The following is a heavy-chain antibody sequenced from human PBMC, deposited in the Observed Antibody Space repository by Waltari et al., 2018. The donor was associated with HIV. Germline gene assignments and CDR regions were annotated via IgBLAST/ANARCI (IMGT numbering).Heavy chain of an antibody. D-gene: IGHD4-17*01. CDR3: ARSPPYGDYGAFDI. Sequence: QLQLQESGPGLVKPSETLSLTCTVSGGSISSSSYYWGWIRQPPGKGLEWIGSIYYSGSTYYNPSLKSRVTISVDTSKNQFSLKLSSVTAADTAVYYCARSPPYGDYGAFDIWGQGTMVTVSS. CDR2: IYYSGST. J-gene: IGHJ3*02. V-gene: IGHV4-39*07. CDR1: GGSISSSSYY.